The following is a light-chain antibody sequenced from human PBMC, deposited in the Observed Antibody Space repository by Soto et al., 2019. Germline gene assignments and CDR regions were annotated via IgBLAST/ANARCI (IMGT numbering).Light chain of an antibody. CDR2: EVS. J-gene: IGLJ1*01. V-gene: IGLV2-14*01. CDR1: SSDVGAYNS. Sequence: QSALTQPASVSGSPGQPIAISCTGTSSDVGAYNSVSWYQQHPGKAPKLMIYEVSNRPSGVSSRFSASKSGNTASLTISGLQAEDEADYYCSSYTTSNTGVFGTGTKVTVL. CDR3: SSYTTSNTGV.